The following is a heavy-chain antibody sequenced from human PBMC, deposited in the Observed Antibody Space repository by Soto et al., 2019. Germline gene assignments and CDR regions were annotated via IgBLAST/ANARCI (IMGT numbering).Heavy chain of an antibody. CDR2: LA. CDR3: AREGPPDIAWFDP. Sequence: QVQLVQSGAEVKKPGSSVKVSCKASGGTFSIYTISWVRQAPGQGLEWMGGLANSAQKFRGRLTVTADESTSTVYLELSSLTSEDTAVYYCAREGPPDIAWFDPWGQGTLVSVSS. CDR1: GGTFSIYT. V-gene: IGHV1-69*01. D-gene: IGHD2-15*01. J-gene: IGHJ5*02.